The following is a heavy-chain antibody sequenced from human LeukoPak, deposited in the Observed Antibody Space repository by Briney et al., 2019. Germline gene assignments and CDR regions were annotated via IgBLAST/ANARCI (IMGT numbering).Heavy chain of an antibody. CDR2: IVVGSGNT. J-gene: IGHJ4*02. CDR3: ARTLPRYCSGGSCYYFDY. Sequence: ASVKVSCKASGFTFTSSAVQWVRQARGQRLEWIGWIVVGSGNTNYAQKFQERVTITRDMSTSTAYMELSSLRSEDTAVYYCARTLPRYCSGGSCYYFDYWGQGTLVTVSS. D-gene: IGHD2-15*01. V-gene: IGHV1-58*01. CDR1: GFTFTSSA.